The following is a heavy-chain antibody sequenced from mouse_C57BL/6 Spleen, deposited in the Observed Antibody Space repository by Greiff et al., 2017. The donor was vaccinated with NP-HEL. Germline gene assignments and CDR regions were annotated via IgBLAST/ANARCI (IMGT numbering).Heavy chain of an antibody. CDR1: GYTFTSYW. CDR3: ARAVVAPLRYFDV. CDR2: IDPSDSET. V-gene: IGHV1-52*01. D-gene: IGHD1-1*01. Sequence: QVQLQQSGAELVRPGSSVKLSCKASGYTFTSYWMHWVKQRPIQGLEWIGNIDPSDSETHYNQKFKDKATLTVDKSSSTAYMQLSSLTSEDSAVYYCARAVVAPLRYFDVWGTGTTVTVSS. J-gene: IGHJ1*03.